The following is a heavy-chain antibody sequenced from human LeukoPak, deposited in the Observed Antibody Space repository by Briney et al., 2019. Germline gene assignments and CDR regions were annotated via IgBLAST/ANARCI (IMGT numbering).Heavy chain of an antibody. Sequence: ASVKVSCKASGGTFSSYAISWVRQAPGQGLEWMGGIIPIFGTANYAQKFQGRVTITTDESTSTAYMELSSLRSEDTAVYHCARAQVGYCSSTSCYFTDYYYYYMDVWGKGTTVTVSS. J-gene: IGHJ6*03. V-gene: IGHV1-69*05. CDR2: IIPIFGTA. CDR1: GGTFSSYA. CDR3: ARAQVGYCSSTSCYFTDYYYYYMDV. D-gene: IGHD2-2*01.